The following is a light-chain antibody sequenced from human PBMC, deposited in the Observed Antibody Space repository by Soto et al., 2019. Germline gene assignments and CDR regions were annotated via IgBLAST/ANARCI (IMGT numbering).Light chain of an antibody. CDR3: ASYPVVGV. V-gene: IGLV2-23*02. Sequence: QSALTQPASVSGSPGQSITISCTGTGGDVGTYNFVSWYQQHPGKAPKLMIYEVSKRPSGVSNRFSGSKSGNTASLTISGLQAEDEADYYCASYPVVGVFGGGTKLTVL. CDR2: EVS. J-gene: IGLJ2*01. CDR1: GGDVGTYNF.